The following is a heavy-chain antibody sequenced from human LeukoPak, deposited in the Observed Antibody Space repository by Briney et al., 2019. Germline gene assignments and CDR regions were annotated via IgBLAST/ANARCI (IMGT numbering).Heavy chain of an antibody. J-gene: IGHJ4*02. V-gene: IGHV3-30*02. D-gene: IGHD5-18*01. CDR1: GFIFSSYG. CDR3: ASDSPAYSLYY. CDR2: TRFDGTTK. Sequence: GGSLRLSCVASGFIFSSYGMHWVRQAPGKGLEWVAFTRFDGTTKYYADSLKGRFTISRDNSKNTVYLQMNSLKTEDTAVYYCASDSPAYSLYYWGQGTLVTVSS.